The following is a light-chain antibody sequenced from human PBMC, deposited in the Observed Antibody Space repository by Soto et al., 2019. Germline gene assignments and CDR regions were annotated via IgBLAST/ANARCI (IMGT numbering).Light chain of an antibody. CDR2: GAS. CDR3: QQSVNSPYT. J-gene: IGKJ2*01. CDR1: QTVSSSY. V-gene: IGKV3-20*01. Sequence: EILLTQSPGTLSLSPGERATLSCRASQTVSSSYLAWYQQKPGQAPRLLIYGASTRATGIPDRFIGSGSGTDFTLTISSLEPEDFAVFYCQQSVNSPYTFGQGTKVEIK.